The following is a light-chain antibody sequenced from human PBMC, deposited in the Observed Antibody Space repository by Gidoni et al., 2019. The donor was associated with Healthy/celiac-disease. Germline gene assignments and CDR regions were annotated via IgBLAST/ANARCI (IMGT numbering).Light chain of an antibody. J-gene: IGKJ4*01. CDR2: DAS. CDR3: QQYDNLLLT. CDR1: QVISNY. V-gene: IGKV1-33*01. Sequence: DIQMTQSPSSLSASVGDRVTITCQASQVISNYLNWYQQKPGKAPKLLIYDASNLETGVPSRFSGSGSGTDFTFTISSLQPEDIATYYCQQYDNLLLTFGGGIKVEIK.